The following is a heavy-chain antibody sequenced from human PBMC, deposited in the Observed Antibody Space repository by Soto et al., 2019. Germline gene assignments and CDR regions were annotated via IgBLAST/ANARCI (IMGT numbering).Heavy chain of an antibody. D-gene: IGHD6-19*01. Sequence: SGPTLVQPTQTLTLTCTFSGFSLSTSGVGVGWIRQPPGKALEWLALIYWDDDKSYSLSLKSRLTITKDTSKNQVVLTMTNIDPVDTATYYCAHRLGPSSGLDYWGQGTLVTVSS. CDR2: IYWDDDK. CDR1: GFSLSTSGVG. V-gene: IGHV2-5*02. CDR3: AHRLGPSSGLDY. J-gene: IGHJ4*02.